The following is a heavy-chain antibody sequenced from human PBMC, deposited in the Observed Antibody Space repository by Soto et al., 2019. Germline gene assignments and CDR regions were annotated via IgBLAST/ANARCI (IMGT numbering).Heavy chain of an antibody. Sequence: PSETLSLTCAVYGGSFSGYYWSWIRQPPGKGLEWIGEINHSGSTNYNPSLKSRVTISVDTSKNQFSLKLSSVTAADTAVYYCARGLYDIVVVPAAIRNYGMDVSGQGTTVTVYS. CDR1: GGSFSGYY. D-gene: IGHD2-2*01. J-gene: IGHJ6*02. CDR2: INHSGST. CDR3: ARGLYDIVVVPAAIRNYGMDV. V-gene: IGHV4-34*01.